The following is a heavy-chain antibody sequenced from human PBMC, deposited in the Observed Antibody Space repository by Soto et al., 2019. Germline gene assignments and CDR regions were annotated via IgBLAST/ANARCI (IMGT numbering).Heavy chain of an antibody. J-gene: IGHJ6*03. CDR1: GGSISSYY. Sequence: SETLSLTCTVSGGSISSYYWSWIRQPPGRGLEWIGYIYYSGSTNYNPSLKSRVTISVDTSKNQFSLKLSSVTAADTAVYYCARHSILGYCSSTSCYANYYYYYYMDVWGKGTTVTVSS. CDR3: ARHSILGYCSSTSCYANYYYYYYMDV. D-gene: IGHD2-2*01. CDR2: IYYSGST. V-gene: IGHV4-59*08.